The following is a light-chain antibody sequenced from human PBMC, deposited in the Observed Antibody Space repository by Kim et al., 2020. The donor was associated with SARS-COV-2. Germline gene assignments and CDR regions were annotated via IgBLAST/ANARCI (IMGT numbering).Light chain of an antibody. V-gene: IGKV1-27*01. CDR1: QDTSHY. J-gene: IGKJ1*01. Sequence: DIQMTQSPSSLSASVGDRVTITCRASQDTSHYLAWFQQKPGEAPKLLIYAASALHSEVPSRFSGSGSGTDFTLTISSLQPEDVATFYCQSYNSAPWTFGQGTKLEIK. CDR2: AAS. CDR3: QSYNSAPWT.